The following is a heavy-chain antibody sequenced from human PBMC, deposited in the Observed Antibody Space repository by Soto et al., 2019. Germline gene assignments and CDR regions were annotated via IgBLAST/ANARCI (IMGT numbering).Heavy chain of an antibody. D-gene: IGHD6-13*01. CDR2: IYYSGSA. V-gene: IGHV4-39*07. Sequence: SETLSLTCTVSGGSISGSTYYWAWIRQPPGKGPEWIGSIYYSGSAYDNPALKSRVTISVDTSKSQFSLKLNSVTAADTAVYYCARDQGIASSGPFDYWGPGTLVTVSS. CDR3: ARDQGIASSGPFDY. CDR1: GGSISGSTYY. J-gene: IGHJ4*02.